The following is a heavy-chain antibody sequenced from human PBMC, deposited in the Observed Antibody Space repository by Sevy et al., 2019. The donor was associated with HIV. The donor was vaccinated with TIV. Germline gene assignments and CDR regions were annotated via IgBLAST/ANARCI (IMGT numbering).Heavy chain of an antibody. J-gene: IGHJ4*02. CDR2: FDPEDGET. Sequence: ASVKVSCRVSGSTLTQLSMHWVRQTPGKGLEWLGSFDPEDGETIYAQKFQSRVTLTEDTSTDTAYMDLSSLRSGDTAVYYCATTKDYYEGSGDPFDYWGQGTLVTISS. V-gene: IGHV1-24*01. D-gene: IGHD3-22*01. CDR1: GSTLTQLS. CDR3: ATTKDYYEGSGDPFDY.